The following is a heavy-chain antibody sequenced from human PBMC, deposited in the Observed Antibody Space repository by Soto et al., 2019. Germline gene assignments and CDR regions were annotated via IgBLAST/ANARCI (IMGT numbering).Heavy chain of an antibody. D-gene: IGHD3-10*01. J-gene: IGHJ4*02. CDR1: GVIFSSSA. CDR2: ISGSGSTT. CDR3: AKYYQLLIDY. Sequence: GGXLRLSCAASGVIFSSSAMSWVRQAPGKGLEWVSAISGSGSTTYYADSVKGRFTISRDNSRNTLYLQMSSLRAEDTAIYYCAKYYQLLIDYWGQGTLVTVSS. V-gene: IGHV3-23*01.